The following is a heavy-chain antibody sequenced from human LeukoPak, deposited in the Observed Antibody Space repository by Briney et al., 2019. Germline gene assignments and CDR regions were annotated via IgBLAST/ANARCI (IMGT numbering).Heavy chain of an antibody. D-gene: IGHD4-11*01. CDR2: ISGSGGST. J-gene: IGHJ5*02. CDR3: AKSDMTTYNWFVP. V-gene: IGHV3-23*01. CDR1: GFTFSYYA. Sequence: GGSLRLSCAPSGFTFSYYAMSWVRQAPGKGLEWVSAISGSGGSTYYADSVKGRFTISRDNSKNTLYLQMNSLRAEDTALYYCAKSDMTTYNWFVPWGQGTLVTVSS.